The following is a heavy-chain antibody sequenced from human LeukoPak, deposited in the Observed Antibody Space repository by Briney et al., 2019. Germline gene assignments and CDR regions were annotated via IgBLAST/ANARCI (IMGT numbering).Heavy chain of an antibody. CDR2: IYYSGST. CDR1: GGPLSSHH. Sequence: SETLSLPCTVSGGPLSSHHWSWIRQPPGKGLESIGYIYYSGSTNYNPSLKSRVTISVHTSKNQFSLKLSSVTAADTAVYYCARHSPQQLNAFDIWGQGTLVLVSS. J-gene: IGHJ3*02. CDR3: ARHSPQQLNAFDI. D-gene: IGHD6-13*01. V-gene: IGHV4-59*08.